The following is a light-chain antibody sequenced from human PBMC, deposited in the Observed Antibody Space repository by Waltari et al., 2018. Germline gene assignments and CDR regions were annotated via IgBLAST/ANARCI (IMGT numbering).Light chain of an antibody. CDR3: HQYGSSPRT. V-gene: IGKV3-20*01. CDR2: DAS. CDR1: HSVTSSS. Sequence: EIVLTQSPGTLSLSPGERVTLSCGASHSVTSSSLAWYQQKPGQAPRLLIYDASNRAAGIPDRFSGSGSGTDFTLIISRLEPEDFAVYYCHQYGSSPRTFGQGTKVEIK. J-gene: IGKJ1*01.